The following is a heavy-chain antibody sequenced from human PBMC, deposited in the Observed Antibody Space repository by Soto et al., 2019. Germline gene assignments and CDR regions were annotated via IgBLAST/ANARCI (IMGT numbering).Heavy chain of an antibody. CDR2: ISSSSIYI. V-gene: IGHV3-21*01. D-gene: IGHD2-2*01. J-gene: IGHJ4*02. CDR1: GFTFSSYS. CDR3: ASWCSSPSCPRVLDY. Sequence: GGSLRLSCAASGFTFSSYSMNWVRQAPWKGLEWVSSISSSSIYIYYADSVKCRFTISRDNAKNSLYLQMNSLRAEDTAVYYCASWCSSPSCPRVLDYWGQVTLVTVSS.